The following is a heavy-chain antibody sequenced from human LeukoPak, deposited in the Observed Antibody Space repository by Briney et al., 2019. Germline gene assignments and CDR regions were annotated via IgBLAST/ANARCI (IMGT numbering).Heavy chain of an antibody. CDR1: GGSISSYY. CDR3: ARALWFGESPFDP. V-gene: IGHV4-59*01. Sequence: SETLSLTCTVSGGSISSYYWGWIRQPPGKGLEWIGYIYYSGSTNYNPSLKSRVTISVDTSKNQFSLKLSSVTAADTAVYYCARALWFGESPFDPWGQGTLVTVSS. D-gene: IGHD3-10*01. CDR2: IYYSGST. J-gene: IGHJ5*02.